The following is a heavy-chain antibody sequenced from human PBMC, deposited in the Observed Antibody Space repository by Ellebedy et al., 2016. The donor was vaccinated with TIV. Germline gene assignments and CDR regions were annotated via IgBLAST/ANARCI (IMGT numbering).Heavy chain of an antibody. Sequence: ASVKVSXKASGYTFTSYDINWVRQATGQGLEWMGWMNPNSGNTGYAQKFQGGVTMTRNTSISTAYMELSSLRSEDTAVYYCAYLTLSGYDTGYWGQGTLVTVSS. V-gene: IGHV1-8*01. CDR3: AYLTLSGYDTGY. J-gene: IGHJ4*02. D-gene: IGHD5-12*01. CDR1: GYTFTSYD. CDR2: MNPNSGNT.